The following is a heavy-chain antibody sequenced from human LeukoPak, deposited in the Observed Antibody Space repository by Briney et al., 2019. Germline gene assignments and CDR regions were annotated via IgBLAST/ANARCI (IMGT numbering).Heavy chain of an antibody. CDR2: IIPIFGTA. CDR1: GGTFSSYA. J-gene: IGHJ4*02. V-gene: IGHV1-69*13. CDR3: ARVTRPGGDCRHCFDY. D-gene: IGHD2-21*02. Sequence: SVKVSCKASGGTFSSYAISWVRQAPGQGLEWMGGIIPIFGTANYAQKFQGRVTITADESTSTAYMELRSLRSDDTAVYYCARVTRPGGDCRHCFDYWGQGTLVTVSS.